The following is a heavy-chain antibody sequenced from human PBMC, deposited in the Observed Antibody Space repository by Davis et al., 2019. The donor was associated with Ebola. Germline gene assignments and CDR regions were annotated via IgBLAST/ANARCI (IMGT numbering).Heavy chain of an antibody. CDR3: AKDETDLSQYLVKGDAFDI. CDR2: INGSGGSI. Sequence: GESLKISCAASGFTFSNYAMSWVRQAPGKGLEWVSSINGSGGSIYYADSVKGRFTISRDYAKNTLYLQMNSLGVEDTAVYYCAKDETDLSQYLVKGDAFDIWGQGTMVTVSS. V-gene: IGHV3-23*01. D-gene: IGHD6-13*01. J-gene: IGHJ3*02. CDR1: GFTFSNYA.